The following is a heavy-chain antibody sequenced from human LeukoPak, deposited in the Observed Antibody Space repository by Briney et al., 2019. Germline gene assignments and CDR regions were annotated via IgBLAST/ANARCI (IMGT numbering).Heavy chain of an antibody. J-gene: IGHJ4*02. CDR2: INPNSGGT. Sequence: ASVRVSCKASGYTFTGYYMHWVRQAPGQGLEWMGWINPNSGGTNYAQKFQGRVTMTRDTSISTAYMELSRLRSDDTAVYYCARGTVITFGGVIEFDYWGQGTLVTVSS. D-gene: IGHD3-16*02. CDR1: GYTFTGYY. V-gene: IGHV1-2*02. CDR3: ARGTVITFGGVIEFDY.